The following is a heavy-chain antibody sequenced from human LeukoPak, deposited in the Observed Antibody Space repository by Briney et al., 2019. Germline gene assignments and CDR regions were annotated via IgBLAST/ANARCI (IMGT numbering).Heavy chain of an antibody. V-gene: IGHV4-34*01. Sequence: SETLSLTCAVYGGSFSGYYWSWIRQPPGKGLEWIGEINHSGSTNYNPSLKSRVTISVDTSKNQFSLKLSSVTAADTAVYYCARGPHRGYYFLRVNAFDIWGQGTMVTVPS. CDR2: INHSGST. CDR1: GGSFSGYY. CDR3: ARGPHRGYYFLRVNAFDI. D-gene: IGHD3-3*01. J-gene: IGHJ3*02.